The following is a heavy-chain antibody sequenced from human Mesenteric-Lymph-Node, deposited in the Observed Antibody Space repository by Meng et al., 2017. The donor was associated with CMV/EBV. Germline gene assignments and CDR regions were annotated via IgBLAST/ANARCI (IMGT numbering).Heavy chain of an antibody. CDR1: GFTFSSYA. Sequence: SLILSCAASGFTFSSYAMSWVRQAPGKGLEWVSVIYSGGSSTYYADSVKGRFTISRDNSKNTLYLQMNSLRAEDTAVYYCTSSFDYWGQGTLVTVSS. CDR3: TSSFDY. CDR2: IYSGGSST. V-gene: IGHV3-23*03. J-gene: IGHJ4*02.